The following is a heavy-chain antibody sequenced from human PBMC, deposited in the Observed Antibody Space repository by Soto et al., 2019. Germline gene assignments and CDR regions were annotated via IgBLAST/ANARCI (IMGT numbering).Heavy chain of an antibody. Sequence: SSETLSLTCTVPGGSTSSGGFYWSWIRQHPGKGLEWTGYIYYSGISYYNPSLKSRVSISLDTSRNQFSMTLNSVTAADTAVYYCARNGYTYGMDVWGQGATVTVSS. CDR3: ARNGYTYGMDV. V-gene: IGHV4-31*03. D-gene: IGHD5-18*01. J-gene: IGHJ6*02. CDR1: GGSTSSGGFY. CDR2: IYYSGIS.